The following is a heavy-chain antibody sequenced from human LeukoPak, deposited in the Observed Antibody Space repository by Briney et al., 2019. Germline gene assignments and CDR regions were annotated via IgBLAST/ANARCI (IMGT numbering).Heavy chain of an antibody. D-gene: IGHD3-22*01. CDR1: GFTFSSFW. CDR2: INSDGSST. V-gene: IGHV3-74*01. Sequence: GGSLRLSCAASGFTFSSFWMHWVRQAPGEGLVWVSRINSDGSSTNYADSVKGRFTISRDNAKNTLYLQMNSLRADGTAVYYCARGFYYDGGVNGYWTLDIWGQGTMVTVSS. J-gene: IGHJ3*02. CDR3: ARGFYYDGGVNGYWTLDI.